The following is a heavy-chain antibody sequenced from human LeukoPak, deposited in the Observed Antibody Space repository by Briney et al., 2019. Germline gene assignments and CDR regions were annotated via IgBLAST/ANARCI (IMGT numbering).Heavy chain of an antibody. CDR3: ARGSGWFYFDY. CDR1: GFTFSSYW. V-gene: IGHV3-74*01. J-gene: IGHJ4*02. CDR2: INSDGSST. D-gene: IGHD6-19*01. Sequence: GGSLRLSCAASGFTFSSYWMHWVRQAPGKGLVWVSRINSDGSSTSYADSVKGRFTISRDNAKNTLYLQMNSLRAEDTAVYYCARGSGWFYFDYWGQGTLVTVSS.